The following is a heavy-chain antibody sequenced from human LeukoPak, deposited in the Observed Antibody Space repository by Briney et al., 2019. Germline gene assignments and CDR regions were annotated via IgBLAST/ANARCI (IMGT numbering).Heavy chain of an antibody. CDR2: IWYDGSNK. CDR1: GFTFSSYG. V-gene: IGHV3-33*01. D-gene: IGHD1-26*01. J-gene: IGHJ3*02. CDR3: ARDHDSGSYPGQAFDI. Sequence: GRSLRLSCAASGFTFSSYGMHWVRQAPGKGLEWVVVIWYDGSNKYYADSVKGRFTISRDNSKNTLYLQMNSLRAEDTAVYYCARDHDSGSYPGQAFDIWGQGTTVTVSS.